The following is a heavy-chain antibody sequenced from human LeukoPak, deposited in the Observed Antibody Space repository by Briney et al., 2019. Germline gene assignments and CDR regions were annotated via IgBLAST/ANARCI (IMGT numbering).Heavy chain of an antibody. D-gene: IGHD6-19*01. CDR3: AKGRRYSSGWYHFDY. Sequence: GRSLRLSCAASGFTFSRYSMHWVRQAPGKGLEWVAVISYDGSNRYHADSVKGRFSISRDNSKNTLYLEIKGLRAEDTAVYYCAKGRRYSSGWYHFDYWGQGTLVTVSS. V-gene: IGHV3-30*04. CDR2: ISYDGSNR. J-gene: IGHJ4*02. CDR1: GFTFSRYS.